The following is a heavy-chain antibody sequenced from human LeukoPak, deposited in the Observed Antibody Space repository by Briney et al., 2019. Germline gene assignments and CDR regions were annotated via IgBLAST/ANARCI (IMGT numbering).Heavy chain of an antibody. CDR3: ARDDAKGEDYFDY. V-gene: IGHV4-61*01. CDR1: GGSIRGSISSYW. D-gene: IGHD2-8*01. Sequence: SETLSLTCTVSGGSIRGSISSYWWSWIRQPPGKGLEWIGYIYYGGSTNYNPSLKSRVTISVDTSKNQFSLMMSSVTAADTAVYYCARDDAKGEDYFDYWGQGTLVTVSS. CDR2: IYYGGST. J-gene: IGHJ4*02.